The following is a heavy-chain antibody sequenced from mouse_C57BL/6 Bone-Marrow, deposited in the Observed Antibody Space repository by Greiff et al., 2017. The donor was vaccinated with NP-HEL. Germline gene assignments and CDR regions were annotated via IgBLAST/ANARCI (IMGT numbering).Heavy chain of an antibody. CDR2: ISNGGGST. CDR3: ARQEGAAQATGAMDY. D-gene: IGHD3-2*02. V-gene: IGHV5-12*01. Sequence: EVKLMESGGGLVQPGGSLKLSCAASGFTFSDYYMYWVRQTPEKRLEGVAYISNGGGSTYYPDTVKGRFTISRDNAKNTLYLQMSRLKSEDTAMYYCARQEGAAQATGAMDYWGQGTSVTVSS. J-gene: IGHJ4*01. CDR1: GFTFSDYY.